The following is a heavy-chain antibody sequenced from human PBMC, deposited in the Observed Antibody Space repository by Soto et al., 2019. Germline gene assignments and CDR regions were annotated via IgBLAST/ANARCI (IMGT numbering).Heavy chain of an antibody. CDR1: GGSISSYY. D-gene: IGHD3-10*01. J-gene: IGHJ5*02. Sequence: SETLSLTCTVSGGSISSYYWSWIRQPPGKGLEWIGYIYYSGSTNYNPSLKSRVTISVDTSKNQFSLKLSSVTAADTAVYYCARVQFGELLYPNWFDPWGQGTLVTVSS. CDR2: IYYSGST. V-gene: IGHV4-59*01. CDR3: ARVQFGELLYPNWFDP.